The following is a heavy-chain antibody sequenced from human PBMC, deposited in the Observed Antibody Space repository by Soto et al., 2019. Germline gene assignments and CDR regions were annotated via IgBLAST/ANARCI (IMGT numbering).Heavy chain of an antibody. CDR1: GFTFSSYS. D-gene: IGHD3-10*01. V-gene: IGHV3-21*01. J-gene: IGHJ5*02. Sequence: EVQLVESGGGLVKPGGSLRLSCAASGFTFSSYSMNWVRQAPGKWLEWVSSISSSSSYIYYADSVKGRFTISRDNAKNSLYLQMNSLRAEDTAVYYCARDTYYYGSGSYSPWGQGTLVTVSS. CDR3: ARDTYYYGSGSYSP. CDR2: ISSSSSYI.